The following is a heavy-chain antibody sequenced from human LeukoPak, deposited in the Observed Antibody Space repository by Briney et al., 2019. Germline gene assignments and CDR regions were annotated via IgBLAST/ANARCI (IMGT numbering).Heavy chain of an antibody. CDR3: AREATYYYGSGRDY. J-gene: IGHJ4*02. CDR1: GFTFSSYN. CDR2: ISSSSIYI. D-gene: IGHD3-10*01. Sequence: GGSLRLSCVASGFTFSSYNMNWVRQAPGKGLEWVSSISSSSIYIYYADSVKGRFTISRDNAKSSLSLQMNSLRAEDTAVYYCAREATYYYGSGRDYWGQGTLVTVSS. V-gene: IGHV3-21*04.